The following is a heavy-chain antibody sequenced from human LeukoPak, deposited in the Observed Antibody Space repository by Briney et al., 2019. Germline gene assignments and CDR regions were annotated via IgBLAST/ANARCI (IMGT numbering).Heavy chain of an antibody. J-gene: IGHJ5*02. CDR3: ATDPLREYWFDP. CDR1: GGSFSGYY. D-gene: IGHD3-16*01. CDR2: INHSGST. V-gene: IGHV4-34*01. Sequence: SETLSLTCAVYGGSFSGYYWSWIRQPPGKGLEWIGEINHSGSTNYNPSLKSRVTISVDTSKNQFSLTVNSVTAADTAIYFCATDPLREYWFDPWGQGTLVTVSS.